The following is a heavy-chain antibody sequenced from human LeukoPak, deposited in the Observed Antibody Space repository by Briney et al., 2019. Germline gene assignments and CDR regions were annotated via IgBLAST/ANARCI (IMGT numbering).Heavy chain of an antibody. Sequence: ASVKVSCKASGYKFTDYGVNWVRQAPGQGLEWMGWVSGIDGNTKYARNLQGRVTMTRDTSTSTAFMELRSLTSDDTAICYCARPGSDRARGWGYFDSWGKGTLVTVSS. CDR2: VSGIDGNT. CDR1: GYKFTDYG. V-gene: IGHV1-18*01. CDR3: ARPGSDRARGWGYFDS. J-gene: IGHJ4*02. D-gene: IGHD3-10*01.